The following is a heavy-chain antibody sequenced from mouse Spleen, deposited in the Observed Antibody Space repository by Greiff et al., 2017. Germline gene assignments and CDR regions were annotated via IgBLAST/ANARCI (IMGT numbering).Heavy chain of an antibody. CDR3: ARRVYGNYGFDY. J-gene: IGHJ2*01. V-gene: IGHV1-69*01. D-gene: IGHD2-1*01. Sequence: VQLQQPGAELVMPGASVKMSCKASGYTFTDYWMHWVKQRPGQGLEWIGAIDTSDSYTSYNQKFKGKATLTVDESSSTAYMQLSSLTSEDSAVYYCARRVYGNYGFDYWGQGTTLTVSS. CDR2: IDTSDSYT. CDR1: GYTFTDYW.